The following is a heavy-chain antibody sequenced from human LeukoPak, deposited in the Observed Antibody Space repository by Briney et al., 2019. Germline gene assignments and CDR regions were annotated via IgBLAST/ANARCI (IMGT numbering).Heavy chain of an antibody. CDR1: GGSISSYY. V-gene: IGHV4-59*01. Sequence: PSETLSLTCTVSGGSISSYYWSWIRQPPGKGLEWIGYIYYSGSTNYNPSLKSRVTISVDTSKNQFSLKLSSVTAADTAVYYCARFDTYYYDSTPTYAFDIWGQGTMVTVSS. CDR2: IYYSGST. D-gene: IGHD3-22*01. J-gene: IGHJ3*02. CDR3: ARFDTYYYDSTPTYAFDI.